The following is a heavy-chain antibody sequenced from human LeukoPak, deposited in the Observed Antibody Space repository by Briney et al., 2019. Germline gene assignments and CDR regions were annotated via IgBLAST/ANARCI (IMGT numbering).Heavy chain of an antibody. J-gene: IGHJ4*02. CDR1: GGSISSSSYY. V-gene: IGHV4-39*01. Sequence: QASETLSLTCTVSGGSISSSSYYWGWIRQPPGKGLEWIGSIYYSGSTYYNPSLKSRVTISVDTSKNQFSLKLSSVTAADTAVYYCARLLSGYQDYWGQGTLVTVSS. D-gene: IGHD3-3*01. CDR3: ARLLSGYQDY. CDR2: IYYSGST.